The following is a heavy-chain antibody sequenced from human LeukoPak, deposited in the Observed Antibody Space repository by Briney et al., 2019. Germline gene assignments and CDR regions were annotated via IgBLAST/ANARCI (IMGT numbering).Heavy chain of an antibody. V-gene: IGHV4-4*07. D-gene: IGHD6-13*01. CDR3: ARHRIAATGSQYYFDY. CDR2: IYTSGST. Sequence: KASETLSLTCTVSGVPISDYYWSWIRQPARKGLEWIGRIYTSGSTNYNPSLKSRVTMSVDTSKNQFSLKLSSLTAADTAMYYCARHRIAATGSQYYFDYWGQGTLVTVSS. CDR1: GVPISDYY. J-gene: IGHJ4*02.